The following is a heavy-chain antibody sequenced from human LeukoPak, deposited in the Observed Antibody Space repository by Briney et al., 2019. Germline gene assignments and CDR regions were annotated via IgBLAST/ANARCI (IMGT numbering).Heavy chain of an antibody. CDR3: ARHQDYDFWSGYRDFDY. CDR1: GYTFTGYY. Sequence: ASVKVSCKASGYTFTGYYMHWVRQAPGQGLEWIGWINPNSGGTNYAQKFQGRVTMTRDTSISTAYMELSRLRSDDTAVYYCARHQDYDFWSGYRDFDYWGQGTLVTVSS. D-gene: IGHD3-3*01. V-gene: IGHV1-2*02. J-gene: IGHJ4*02. CDR2: INPNSGGT.